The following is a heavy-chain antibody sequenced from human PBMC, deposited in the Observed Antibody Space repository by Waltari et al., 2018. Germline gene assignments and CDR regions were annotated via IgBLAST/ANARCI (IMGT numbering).Heavy chain of an antibody. Sequence: EVQLLESGGDWVQPGGSLRLHCAASGIPLNNFPITWVRLAPGTGLEWVSAITVGDDAHYADSLRVRFTISRDSSKHTVHLQMNGLGVEDTAIYYCATPFYNWDDPLHSWGQGTPVTVSS. CDR3: ATPFYNWDDPLHS. D-gene: IGHD1-20*01. CDR2: ITVGDDA. CDR1: GIPLNNFP. V-gene: IGHV3-23*01. J-gene: IGHJ4*02.